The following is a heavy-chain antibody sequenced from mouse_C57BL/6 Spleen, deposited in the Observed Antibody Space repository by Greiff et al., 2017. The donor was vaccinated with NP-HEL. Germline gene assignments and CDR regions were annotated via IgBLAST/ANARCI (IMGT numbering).Heavy chain of an antibody. CDR3: ARDDDQYYFDY. Sequence: EVKVVESGGGLVKPGGSLKLSCAASGFTFSSYAMSWVRQTPEKRLEWVATISDGGSYTYYPDNVKGRFTISRDNAKNNLYLQMSHLKSEDTAMYYCARDDDQYYFDYWGQGTTLTVSS. CDR2: ISDGGSYT. D-gene: IGHD2-3*01. J-gene: IGHJ2*01. CDR1: GFTFSSYA. V-gene: IGHV5-4*01.